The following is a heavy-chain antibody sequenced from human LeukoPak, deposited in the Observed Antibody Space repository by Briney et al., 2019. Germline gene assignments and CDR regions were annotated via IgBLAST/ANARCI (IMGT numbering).Heavy chain of an antibody. D-gene: IGHD5-18*01. V-gene: IGHV3-43*01. Sequence: GGSLRLSCAASGFTFSSYAMSWVRQAPGKGLEWVSLISWDGGSTYYADSVKGQFTISRDNSKNSLYLQMNSLRTEDAALYYCAKDHFRRGYSYGYVYWGQGTLVTVSS. J-gene: IGHJ4*02. CDR1: GFTFSSYA. CDR2: ISWDGGST. CDR3: AKDHFRRGYSYGYVY.